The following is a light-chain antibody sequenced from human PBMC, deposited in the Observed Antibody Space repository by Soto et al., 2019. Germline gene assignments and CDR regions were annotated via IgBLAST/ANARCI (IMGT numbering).Light chain of an antibody. CDR3: QQYNNWPYT. V-gene: IGKV3-15*01. Sequence: EIVMTQSPATLSVSPGERATLSCRASQSVSSNLAWYQQKPGEAPRLLIYGASTRATGIPARFSGSRSGTEVTLTLSSLQSEDFAVYCCQQYNNWPYTCGQGTKLDIK. CDR1: QSVSSN. J-gene: IGKJ2*01. CDR2: GAS.